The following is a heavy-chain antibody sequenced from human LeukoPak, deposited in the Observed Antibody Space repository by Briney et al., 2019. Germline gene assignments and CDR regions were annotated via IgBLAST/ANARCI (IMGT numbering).Heavy chain of an antibody. D-gene: IGHD4-23*01. CDR2: ITTSSSYI. V-gene: IGHV3-21*04. CDR1: GFTFSSYA. CDR3: AGSPTVDAAFDI. Sequence: PGGSLRLSCAASGFTFSSYAMSWVRQAPGKGLEWVSSITTSSSYIYYADSVKGRFTISRDNAKNSLYLQMNSLRAEDTAVYYCAGSPTVDAAFDIWGQGTMVTVSS. J-gene: IGHJ3*02.